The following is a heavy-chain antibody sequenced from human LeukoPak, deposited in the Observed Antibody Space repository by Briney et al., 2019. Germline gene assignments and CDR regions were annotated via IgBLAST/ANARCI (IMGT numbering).Heavy chain of an antibody. V-gene: IGHV5-51*01. D-gene: IGHD4-17*01. J-gene: IGHJ4*02. Sequence: GESLKISCKASGYRFTTYWIGWVRQMPGKGLEWVGIIYPGDSDTRYSPSFQGQVTISADKSISTAYLQWSSLKASDTAMYYCARRHGDYRNLDYWGQGTLVTVSS. CDR1: GYRFTTYW. CDR3: ARRHGDYRNLDY. CDR2: IYPGDSDT.